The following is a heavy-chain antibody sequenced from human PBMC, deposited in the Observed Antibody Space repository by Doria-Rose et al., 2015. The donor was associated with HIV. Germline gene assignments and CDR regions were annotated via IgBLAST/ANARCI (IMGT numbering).Heavy chain of an antibody. CDR2: IFSDDER. J-gene: IGHJ4*02. CDR1: GVSLSSPGMG. D-gene: IGHD6-13*01. Sequence: SGSVLVKPTETLTLTCTVSGVSLSSPGMGVGWIRQPPGKALEWLANIFSDDERSYKTSLKSRLTISRGTSKRQVVLTMTDMDPVDTATYYCARIKSSRWYHKYYFDFWGQGTLVIVSA. V-gene: IGHV2-26*01. CDR3: ARIKSSRWYHKYYFDF.